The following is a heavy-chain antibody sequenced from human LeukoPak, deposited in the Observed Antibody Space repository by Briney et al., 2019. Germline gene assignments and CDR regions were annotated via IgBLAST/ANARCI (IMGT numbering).Heavy chain of an antibody. CDR2: ISSSGTTI. CDR1: GFTFSSSE. D-gene: IGHD3-10*01. J-gene: IGHJ4*02. V-gene: IGHV3-48*03. CDR3: ASAGRFGELNPLSY. Sequence: PGGSLRLSCAASGFTFSSSEMNWVRQAPGKGLEWVSYISSSGTTIYYADPVKGRFTISRDNAKNSLYLQMNSLRAEDTAVYYCASAGRFGELNPLSYWGQGTLVTVSS.